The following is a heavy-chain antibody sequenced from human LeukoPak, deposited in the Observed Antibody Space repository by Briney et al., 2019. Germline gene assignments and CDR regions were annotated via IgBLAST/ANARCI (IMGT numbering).Heavy chain of an antibody. Sequence: GGSLRLSCAASGFTFSSYSMNWVRQAPGKGLEWVSSISSSSSYIYYADSVKGRFTISRDNAKNSLYLQMNSLRAEDTAVYCCARDVSSGYYSRRKYFDYWGQGTLVTVSS. D-gene: IGHD3-22*01. CDR2: ISSSSSYI. CDR1: GFTFSSYS. J-gene: IGHJ4*02. CDR3: ARDVSSGYYSRRKYFDY. V-gene: IGHV3-21*01.